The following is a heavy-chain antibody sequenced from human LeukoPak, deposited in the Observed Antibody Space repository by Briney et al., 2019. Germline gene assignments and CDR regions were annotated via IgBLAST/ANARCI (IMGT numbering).Heavy chain of an antibody. CDR1: GGSISSSCKY. CDR3: ARSTASEGPTHNWFDP. CDR2: IYYSGTT. Sequence: PSETLSLTCTVSGGSISSSCKYWGWVRQPPGRGLEWIGSIYYSGTTYYNPSLKSRVTISVDTSKNQFSLKLTSVTAADTAVYYCARSTASEGPTHNWFDPWGQGTLVTVSS. D-gene: IGHD2-2*01. J-gene: IGHJ5*02. V-gene: IGHV4-39*01.